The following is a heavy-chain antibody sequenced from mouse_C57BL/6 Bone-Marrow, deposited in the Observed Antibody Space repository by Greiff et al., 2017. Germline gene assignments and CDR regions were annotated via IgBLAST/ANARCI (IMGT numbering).Heavy chain of an antibody. CDR2: ISSGGSYT. V-gene: IGHV5-6*01. D-gene: IGHD4-1*01. CDR3: ASSWDY. Sequence: DVHLVESGGDLVKPGGSLKLSCAASGFTFSSYGMSWVRQTPDKRLEWVATISSGGSYTYYPDSVKGRFTISRDNAKNTLYLQMSSLKSEDTAMYYCASSWDYWGQGTLVTVSA. CDR1: GFTFSSYG. J-gene: IGHJ3*01.